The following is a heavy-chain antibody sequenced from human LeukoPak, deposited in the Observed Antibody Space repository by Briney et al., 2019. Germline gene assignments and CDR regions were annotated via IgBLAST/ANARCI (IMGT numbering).Heavy chain of an antibody. Sequence: GGSLRLSCAASGFTFSNYAMSWVRQAPGKGLEWVSTITSGGGHTYYADSVKGRFTISRDNSKNTLYLQMNSLRAEDTAVYYCAKEGYSSSWYKGDAFDIWGQGTMVTVSS. D-gene: IGHD6-13*01. CDR1: GFTFSNYA. CDR2: ITSGGGHT. V-gene: IGHV3-23*01. CDR3: AKEGYSSSWYKGDAFDI. J-gene: IGHJ3*02.